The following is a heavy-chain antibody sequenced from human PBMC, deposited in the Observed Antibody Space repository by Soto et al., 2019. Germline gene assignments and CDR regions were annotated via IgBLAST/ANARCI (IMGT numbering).Heavy chain of an antibody. CDR2: INPSGGST. D-gene: IGHD4-4*01. Sequence: GASVKVSCKASGYTFTNYYIHWVRQAPGQGLEWMGVINPSGGSTTYAQRFQGRVTLTRDTSTSTVYMQMSSLSSGDTAIYYRARTSLDYICDYWGQGTLVTVSS. V-gene: IGHV1-46*01. CDR1: GYTFTNYY. J-gene: IGHJ4*02. CDR3: ARTSLDYICDY.